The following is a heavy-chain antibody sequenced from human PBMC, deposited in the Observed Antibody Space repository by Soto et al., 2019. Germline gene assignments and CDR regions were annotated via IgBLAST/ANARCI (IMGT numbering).Heavy chain of an antibody. CDR3: AISQDRGGRTTFIY. Sequence: GGSLRLSCAVSGFTFDDNAMHWVRQAPEKGLEWVSGINWKSDIGYADSVKGRFTISRDNAENSLYLQMNSLRAEDTALYYCAISQDRGGRTTFIYWGQGTLVTVSS. CDR2: INWKSDI. V-gene: IGHV3-9*01. D-gene: IGHD3-16*01. CDR1: GFTFDDNA. J-gene: IGHJ4*02.